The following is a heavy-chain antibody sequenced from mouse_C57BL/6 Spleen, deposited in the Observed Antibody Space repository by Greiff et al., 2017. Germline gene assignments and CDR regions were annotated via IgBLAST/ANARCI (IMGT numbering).Heavy chain of an antibody. CDR2: IDPETGGT. D-gene: IGHD2-3*01. J-gene: IGHJ3*01. CDR1: GYTFTDYE. V-gene: IGHV1-15*01. Sequence: VQLQQSGAELVRPGASVTLSCKASGYTFTDYEMHWVKQTPVHGLEWIGAIDPETGGTAYNQKFKGKAILTADKSSSTAYMELRSLTSEDSAVYYCTRSWDGYYGFAYWGQGTLVTVSA. CDR3: TRSWDGYYGFAY.